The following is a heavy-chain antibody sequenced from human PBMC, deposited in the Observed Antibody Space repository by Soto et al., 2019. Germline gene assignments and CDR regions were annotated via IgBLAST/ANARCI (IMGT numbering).Heavy chain of an antibody. V-gene: IGHV1-69*02. D-gene: IGHD6-19*01. CDR2: IIPILGIA. Sequence: GXSVKVSCKASGGTFSSYTISWVRQAPGQGLERMGRIIPILGIANYAQKFQGRVTITADKSTSTAYMELSSLRSEDTAVYYCAIPWVGAVAGSREGAFDIWGQGTMVTVSS. CDR1: GGTFSSYT. J-gene: IGHJ3*02. CDR3: AIPWVGAVAGSREGAFDI.